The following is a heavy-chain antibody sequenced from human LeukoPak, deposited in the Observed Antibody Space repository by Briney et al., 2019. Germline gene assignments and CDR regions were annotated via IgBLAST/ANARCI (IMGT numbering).Heavy chain of an antibody. D-gene: IGHD3-3*01. J-gene: IGHJ3*02. CDR2: INHSGST. Sequence: SETLSLTCAVYRGSFSGYNWSWIRQPPGKGLEWIGEINHSGSTNYNPSLKSRVTISVDTSKNQFSLKLSSVTAADTAVYYCARNIPYYDFWSGTKDAFDIWGQGTMVTVSS. CDR1: RGSFSGYN. V-gene: IGHV4-34*01. CDR3: ARNIPYYDFWSGTKDAFDI.